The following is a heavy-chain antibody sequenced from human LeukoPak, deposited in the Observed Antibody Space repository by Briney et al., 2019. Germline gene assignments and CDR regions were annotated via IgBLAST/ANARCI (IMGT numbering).Heavy chain of an antibody. CDR2: IYYSGST. CDR1: GGSISSYY. V-gene: IGHV4-59*08. Sequence: SETLSLTCTVSGGSISSYYWSWIRQPPGKGLEWIGYIYYSGSTNYNPSLKSRVTISVDTSKNQFSLKLSSVTAADTAVYYCARRGYWSPFDYWGQGTLVTVSS. D-gene: IGHD2-8*02. J-gene: IGHJ4*02. CDR3: ARRGYWSPFDY.